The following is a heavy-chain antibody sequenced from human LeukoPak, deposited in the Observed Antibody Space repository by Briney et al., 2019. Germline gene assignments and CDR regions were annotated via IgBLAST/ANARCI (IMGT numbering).Heavy chain of an antibody. V-gene: IGHV3-23*01. Sequence: GGSLRLSCAASGFTFSTYAMIWVRQAPGKGLEWVSVIGGSGSYTYYADSVKGRFTISRDNSKDTLYLQMNSLRAEDTAVYYCTRDWYDYWGQGTLVTVSS. D-gene: IGHD6-13*01. CDR2: IGGSGSYT. J-gene: IGHJ4*02. CDR3: TRDWYDY. CDR1: GFTFSTYA.